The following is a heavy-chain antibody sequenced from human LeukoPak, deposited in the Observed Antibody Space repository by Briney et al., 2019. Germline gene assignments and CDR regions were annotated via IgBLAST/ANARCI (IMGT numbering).Heavy chain of an antibody. CDR2: IYNSRST. D-gene: IGHD2-2*01. Sequence: PSETLSLTCAVSGYSISSGYYWGWIRQPPGKGLEWIGSIYNSRSTYYNPSLRSRVTISLDTSKNQFSLKLSSVTAADTAVYYCARHLGYCSSTSCLRYFDLWGRGTLVTVSP. CDR1: GYSISSGYY. CDR3: ARHLGYCSSTSCLRYFDL. J-gene: IGHJ2*01. V-gene: IGHV4-38-2*01.